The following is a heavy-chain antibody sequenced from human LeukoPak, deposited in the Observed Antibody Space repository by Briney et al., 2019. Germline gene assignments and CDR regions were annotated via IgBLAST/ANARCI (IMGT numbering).Heavy chain of an antibody. CDR3: ARDAIPYSSSWYCGY. D-gene: IGHD6-13*01. CDR2: ISYDGSNK. J-gene: IGHJ4*02. V-gene: IGHV3-30-3*01. Sequence: PGGSLRLSCAASGFTFSSYAMHWVRQAPGKGLEWVAVISYDGSNKYYADSVKGRFTISRDNSKNTLYLQMNSLRAEDTAVYYCARDAIPYSSSWYCGYWGQGTLVTVSS. CDR1: GFTFSSYA.